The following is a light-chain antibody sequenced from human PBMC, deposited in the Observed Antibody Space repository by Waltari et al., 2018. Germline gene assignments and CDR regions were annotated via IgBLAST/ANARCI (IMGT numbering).Light chain of an antibody. CDR1: SRDIGPYDF. Sequence: QSALTQPASVSGSPGQSITIPCTGTSRDIGPYDFVAWYQQHPGKAPKLIIYDVSGRPSGISDRFSCSKSGNTASLTISGLQADDEAFYYCSSYETSNIVVFGGGTKLTVL. CDR3: SSYETSNIVV. J-gene: IGLJ2*01. V-gene: IGLV2-14*03. CDR2: DVS.